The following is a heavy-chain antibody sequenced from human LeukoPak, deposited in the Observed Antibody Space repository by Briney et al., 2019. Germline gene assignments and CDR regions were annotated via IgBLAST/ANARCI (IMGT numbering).Heavy chain of an antibody. CDR3: AKAEYGDYGGAFDI. V-gene: IGHV3-23*01. J-gene: IGHJ3*02. CDR1: GFTFSSYA. CDR2: ISGAGGYT. Sequence: GGSLRLSCAASGFTFSSYAMNWVRQAPGKGLEWVSSISGAGGYTYYTDSVKGRFTISRDNSKNTLYLHMNSLRADDTAVYYCAKAEYGDYGGAFDIWGQGTMVTVSS. D-gene: IGHD4-17*01.